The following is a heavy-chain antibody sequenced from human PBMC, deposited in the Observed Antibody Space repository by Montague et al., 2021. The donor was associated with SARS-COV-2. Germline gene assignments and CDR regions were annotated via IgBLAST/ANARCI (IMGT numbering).Heavy chain of an antibody. CDR1: GFTFSNYA. Sequence: SLRLSCAVSGFTFSNYAMSWVRQAPGKGLEWVSVISGSGGSTYYADSVKGRFTISRDNSKNTLYLQMNSLRAEDTAVYYCAKGLSSGSYYSSYFDYWGQGTLVTVSS. CDR2: ISGSGGST. D-gene: IGHD3-10*01. J-gene: IGHJ4*02. CDR3: AKGLSSGSYYSSYFDY. V-gene: IGHV3-23*01.